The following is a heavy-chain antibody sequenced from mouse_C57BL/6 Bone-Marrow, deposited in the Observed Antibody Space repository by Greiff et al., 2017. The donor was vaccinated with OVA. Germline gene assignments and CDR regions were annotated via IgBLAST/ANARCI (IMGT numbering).Heavy chain of an antibody. V-gene: IGHV14-1*01. CDR1: GFNIKDYY. J-gene: IGHJ2*01. CDR2: IDPGDGDT. CDR3: TGLFPYDFDY. D-gene: IGHD2-14*01. Sequence: EVQLQQSGAELVRPGASVKLSCTASGFNIKDYYMHWVKQRPEQGLEWIGRIDPGDGDTKYAPKFQGKATMTADKSSNTAYLQLSSLTSEDSAVYYCTGLFPYDFDYWGQGTTLTVSS.